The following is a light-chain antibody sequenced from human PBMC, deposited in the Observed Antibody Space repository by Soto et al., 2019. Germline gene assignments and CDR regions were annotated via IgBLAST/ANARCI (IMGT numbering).Light chain of an antibody. CDR3: WTFAVSPVI. J-gene: IGLJ2*01. CDR2: EVN. CDR1: GIDDYDYNF. Sequence: QSALTQPPSASGSAGHSVTIPCTGTGIDDYDYNFVSWYQHHPGKVPKLIIFEVNKRPSGVPDRFSGSKSGTTASLTVSGLQADDEADYYCWTFAVSPVIFGGGTKLTVL. V-gene: IGLV2-8*01.